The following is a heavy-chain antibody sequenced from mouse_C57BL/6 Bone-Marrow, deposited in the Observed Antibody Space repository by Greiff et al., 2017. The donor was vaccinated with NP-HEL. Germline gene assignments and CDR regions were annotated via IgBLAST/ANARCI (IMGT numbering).Heavy chain of an antibody. Sequence: DVMLVESGGDLVKPGGSLKLSCAASGFTFSSYGMSWVRQTPDKRLEWVATISSGGSYTYYPDSVKGRFTISRDNAKNTLYLQMSSLKSEDTAMYYCARQRAPYFDYWGQGTTLTVSS. CDR3: ARQRAPYFDY. J-gene: IGHJ2*01. CDR2: ISSGGSYT. V-gene: IGHV5-6*02. D-gene: IGHD3-3*01. CDR1: GFTFSSYG.